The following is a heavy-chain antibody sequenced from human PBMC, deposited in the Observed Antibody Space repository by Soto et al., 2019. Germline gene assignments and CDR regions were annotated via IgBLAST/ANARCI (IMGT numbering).Heavy chain of an antibody. CDR3: AKEPVGPDWYFDL. CDR2: ISYDGSNK. J-gene: IGHJ2*01. Sequence: PGGSLRLSCAASGFTFSSYGMHWVRQAPGKGQEWVAVISYDGSNKYYADSVKGRFTISRDNSKNTLYLQMNSLRAEDTAVYYCAKEPVGPDWYFDLWGRGTLVTVSS. V-gene: IGHV3-30*18. CDR1: GFTFSSYG.